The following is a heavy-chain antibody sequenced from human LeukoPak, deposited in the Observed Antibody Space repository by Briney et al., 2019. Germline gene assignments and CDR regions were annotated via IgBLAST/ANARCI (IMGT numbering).Heavy chain of an antibody. D-gene: IGHD6-13*01. CDR1: GYTFTGYY. CDR2: INPNSGGT. J-gene: IGHJ6*02. V-gene: IGHV1-2*02. Sequence: ASVKVSCKASGYTFTGYYMHWVRQAPGQGLEWMGWINPNSGGTNYAQKFQGRVTMTRDTSISTAYMELSRLRSDDTAVYHCARGSSWYGQGYYYGMDVWGQGTTVTVSS. CDR3: ARGSSWYGQGYYYGMDV.